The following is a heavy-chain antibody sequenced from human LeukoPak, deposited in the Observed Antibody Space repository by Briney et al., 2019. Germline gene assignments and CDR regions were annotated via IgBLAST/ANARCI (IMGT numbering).Heavy chain of an antibody. CDR2: IYYSGST. Sequence: SETLSLTCTVSGGSISSYYWSWIRQPPGKGLEWIGYIYYSGSTNYNPSLKSRVTISVDTSKSQFSLKLSSVTAADTAVYYCARVDAGGSHYWGQGTLVTVSS. J-gene: IGHJ4*02. CDR3: ARVDAGGSHY. CDR1: GGSISSYY. D-gene: IGHD3-10*01. V-gene: IGHV4-59*01.